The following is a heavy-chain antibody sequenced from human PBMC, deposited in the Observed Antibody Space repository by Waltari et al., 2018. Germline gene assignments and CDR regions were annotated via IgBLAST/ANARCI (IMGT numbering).Heavy chain of an antibody. CDR2: ISGTGENT. V-gene: IGHV3-23*01. D-gene: IGHD4-17*01. Sequence: EVELLESGGTLVQPGGSLRVSCAAFGVIFRSNAVSWVRQAPGKGLEWVSSISGTGENTYYAESVKGRFTISRDNSKNTVFLQMNNLRVDDTAIYYCARDPLNDYGGWDDYWGQGTLVTVSS. CDR1: GVIFRSNA. CDR3: ARDPLNDYGGWDDY. J-gene: IGHJ4*02.